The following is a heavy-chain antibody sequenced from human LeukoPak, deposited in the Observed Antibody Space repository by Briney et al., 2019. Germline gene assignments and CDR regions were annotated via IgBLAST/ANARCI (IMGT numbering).Heavy chain of an antibody. V-gene: IGHV6-1*01. CDR3: VRDSGLGLDAFDI. J-gene: IGHJ3*02. D-gene: IGHD3-10*01. CDR2: TYYRSQWYY. CDR1: GDSVSSNSAA. Sequence: TSQTLSLTCAISGDSVSSNSAAWDWIRQSPSRGLEWLRRTYYRSQWYYDYAASVKSRIIINPDTSKNQLSLHLNSVTPEDTAVYYCVRDSGLGLDAFDIWGQGTMVTVSS.